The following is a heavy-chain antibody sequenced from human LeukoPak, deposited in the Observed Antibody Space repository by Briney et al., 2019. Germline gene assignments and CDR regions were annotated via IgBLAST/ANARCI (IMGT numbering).Heavy chain of an antibody. V-gene: IGHV3-7*01. Sequence: GGSLRLSCAPSGFTFSSYWMRWVRQAPGKGLEWVANIKKEGSEKYYVDSVKGRFTISRDNAKNSLYLQMNSLRAEDTAMYYCAKDAMDNILTGYYLDDWGQGTPVTVSS. D-gene: IGHD3-9*01. CDR2: IKKEGSEK. CDR3: AKDAMDNILTGYYLDD. J-gene: IGHJ4*02. CDR1: GFTFSSYW.